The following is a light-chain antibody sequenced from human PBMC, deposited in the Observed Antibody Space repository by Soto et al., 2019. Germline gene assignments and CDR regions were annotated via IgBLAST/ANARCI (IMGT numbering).Light chain of an antibody. CDR2: GAS. V-gene: IGKV3-15*01. Sequence: EIVMTQSPATLSVSPGEGVTLSCKASQSVSSYLAWYQQKPGQAPRLLINGASTRATGFPARFSGSGSGKEFTLTISSLPSEDFAVYYCQQYLNWPWTFGQGTKVEIK. CDR1: QSVSSY. J-gene: IGKJ1*01. CDR3: QQYLNWPWT.